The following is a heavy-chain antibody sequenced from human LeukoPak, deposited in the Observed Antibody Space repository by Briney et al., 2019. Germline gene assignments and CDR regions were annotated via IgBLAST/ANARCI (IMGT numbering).Heavy chain of an antibody. CDR3: ARRDREQTKFDFDI. D-gene: IGHD1-26*01. J-gene: IGHJ3*02. CDR1: GYRFTSYW. CDR2: IYPGDSDT. V-gene: IGHV5-51*01. Sequence: GGSLKISCKGSGYRFTSYWIGWVRQMPGKGLEGMGIIYPGDSDTRYSPSFQGQVTISADKSISTAYLQWSSLKASDTAMYYCARRDREQTKFDFDIWGQGTMVTVSS.